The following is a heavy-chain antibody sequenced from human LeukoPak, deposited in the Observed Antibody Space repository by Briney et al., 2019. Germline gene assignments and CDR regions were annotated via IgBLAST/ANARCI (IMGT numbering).Heavy chain of an antibody. CDR2: ISGSGGST. V-gene: IGHV3-23*01. CDR1: GFAFSTYT. Sequence: GGSLRLSCAASGFAFSTYTLNWVRQAPGKGLEWVSAISGSGGSTYYADSVKGRFTISRDNSKNTLYLQMNSLRAEDTAVYYCAKRGATTNYYYYYMDVWGKGTTVTVSS. CDR3: AKRGATTNYYYYYMDV. J-gene: IGHJ6*03. D-gene: IGHD1-26*01.